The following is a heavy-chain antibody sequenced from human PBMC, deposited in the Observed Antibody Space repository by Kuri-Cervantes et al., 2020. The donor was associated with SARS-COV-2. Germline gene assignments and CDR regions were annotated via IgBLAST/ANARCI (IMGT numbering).Heavy chain of an antibody. D-gene: IGHD5-12*01. CDR3: ARDRGYGGLRYYFDY. CDR1: GFTFSSYA. J-gene: IGHJ4*02. Sequence: GGSLRLSCAASGFTFSSYAMSWVRQAPGKGLEWVSVISASGASTYYADSVKGRFTISRDNSKNTLYLQMNSLRAEDTAVYYCARDRGYGGLRYYFDYWGQGTLVTVSS. CDR2: ISASGAST. V-gene: IGHV3-23*01.